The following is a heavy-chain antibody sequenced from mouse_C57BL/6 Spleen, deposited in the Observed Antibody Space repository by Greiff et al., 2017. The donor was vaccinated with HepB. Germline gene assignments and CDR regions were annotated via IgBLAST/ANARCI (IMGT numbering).Heavy chain of an antibody. V-gene: IGHV7-3*01. CDR2: IRNKANGYTT. CDR3: ARYHYYGSSLYAMDY. Sequence: EVHLVESGGGLVQPGGSLSLSCAASGFTFTDYYMSWVRQPPGKALEWLGFIRNKANGYTTEYSASVKGRFTISRDNYQSILYLQMNALRAEDSATYYCARYHYYGSSLYAMDYWGQGTSVTVSS. D-gene: IGHD1-1*01. J-gene: IGHJ4*01. CDR1: GFTFTDYY.